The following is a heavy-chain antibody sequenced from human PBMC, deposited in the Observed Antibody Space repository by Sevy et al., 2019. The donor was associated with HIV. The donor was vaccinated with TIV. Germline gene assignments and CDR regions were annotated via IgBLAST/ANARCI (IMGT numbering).Heavy chain of an antibody. CDR1: GGSISSYY. CDR2: IYYSGST. CDR3: ARYSGSYWYFDY. V-gene: IGHV4-59*12. D-gene: IGHD1-26*01. Sequence: SETLSLTCTVSGGSISSYYWSWIRQPPGKGLEWIGYIYYSGSTNYNPSLKSRVTISVDTSKNQFSLKLSSVTAAETAVYYCARYSGSYWYFDYWGQGTLVTVSS. J-gene: IGHJ4*02.